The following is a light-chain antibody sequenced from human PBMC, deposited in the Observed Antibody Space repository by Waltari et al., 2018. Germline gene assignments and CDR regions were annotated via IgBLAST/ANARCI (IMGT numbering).Light chain of an antibody. V-gene: IGKV3-15*01. CDR2: GAS. CDR3: QQYNNWRT. CDR1: QSISRN. Sequence: EILMTQSPATLSVSPGERATLSWRASQSISRNVAWYQQKTGQAPRPLIYGASTRAPGIPARFSGSGSGTEFTLTISSLQSEDFAVYYCQQYNNWRTFGQGTKLEI. J-gene: IGKJ2*01.